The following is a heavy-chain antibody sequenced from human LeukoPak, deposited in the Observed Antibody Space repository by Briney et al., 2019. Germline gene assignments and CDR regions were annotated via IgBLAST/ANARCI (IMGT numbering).Heavy chain of an antibody. D-gene: IGHD5-24*01. Sequence: PSETLSLTCTVSGGYISSSSYYWGWIRQPAGKGLEWIGSIYYSGSTYYNPSLKSRVTISVDTSKNQFSLRLNSVTAADTAVYYCARGRDGYNFLNRGEYYYFDYWGQGTLVTVSS. CDR2: IYYSGST. CDR1: GGYISSSSYY. V-gene: IGHV4-39*07. CDR3: ARGRDGYNFLNRGEYYYFDY. J-gene: IGHJ4*02.